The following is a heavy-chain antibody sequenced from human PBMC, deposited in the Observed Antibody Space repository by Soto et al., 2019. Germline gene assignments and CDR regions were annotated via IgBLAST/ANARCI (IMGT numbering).Heavy chain of an antibody. CDR1: GGSITSNHW. CDR3: ASKYCPSTICYLFDN. J-gene: IGHJ4*02. V-gene: IGHV4-4*02. D-gene: IGHD2-15*01. CDR2: IFHRGTS. Sequence: SETLSLTCSVSGGSITSNHWWSWVRQAPGKGLEWIGEIFHRGTSYHNPSLESRVTLSVDKSKNQFSLMLTSVTAADTAVYYCASKYCPSTICYLFDNWGQGALVTVSS.